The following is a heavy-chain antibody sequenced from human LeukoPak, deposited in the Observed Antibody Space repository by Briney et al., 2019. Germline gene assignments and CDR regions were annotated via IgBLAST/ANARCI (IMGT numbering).Heavy chain of an antibody. J-gene: IGHJ4*02. Sequence: GGSLRLSCAASGFTFSSYSMNWVRQAPGKGLEWVSSISSSSSYIYYADSVKGRFTISRANAKNSLYLQMNSLRAEDTAVYYCARDGYGSGSYYPTRFDYWGQGTLVTVSS. V-gene: IGHV3-21*01. CDR3: ARDGYGSGSYYPTRFDY. CDR2: ISSSSSYI. CDR1: GFTFSSYS. D-gene: IGHD3-10*01.